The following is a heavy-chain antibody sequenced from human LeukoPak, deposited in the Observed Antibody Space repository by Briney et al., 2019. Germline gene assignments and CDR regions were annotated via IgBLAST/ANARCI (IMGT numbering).Heavy chain of an antibody. CDR3: ARDGPLGYCSGGSCLDAFDI. V-gene: IGHV3-66*01. CDR2: IYSGGST. J-gene: IGHJ3*02. Sequence: GGSLRLSCAASGFTVSSSYMSWVRQAPGKGLEWVSVIYSGGSTYYADSVKGRFTISRDNSKNTVYLRMNSLRAEDTAVYYCARDGPLGYCSGGSCLDAFDIWGQGTMVTVSS. CDR1: GFTVSSSY. D-gene: IGHD2-15*01.